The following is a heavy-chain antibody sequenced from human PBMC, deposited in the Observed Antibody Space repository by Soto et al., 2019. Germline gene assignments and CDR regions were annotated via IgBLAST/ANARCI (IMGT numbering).Heavy chain of an antibody. J-gene: IGHJ6*02. V-gene: IGHV5-10-1*01. CDR2: IDPSDSYT. CDR3: ASSPRGYCSSTSCRELGNYYGMDV. Sequence: VESLKISCKGSGYSFTSYWISCVRQMPGKGLEWMGRIDPSDSYTNYSPSFQGHVTISADKSISTAYLQWSSLKASDTAMYYCASSPRGYCSSTSCRELGNYYGMDVWGQGTTVTVS. CDR1: GYSFTSYW. D-gene: IGHD2-2*01.